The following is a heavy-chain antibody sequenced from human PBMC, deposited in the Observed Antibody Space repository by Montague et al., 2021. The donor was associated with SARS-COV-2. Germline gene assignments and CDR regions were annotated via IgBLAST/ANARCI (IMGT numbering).Heavy chain of an antibody. Sequence: SLRLSCAASGFSFSDYYMSWVRRAPGKGLEWVSHITSFSTTYYADSVKGRFTISRDNAKNSLYLQMNSLRAEDTAVYFCARDAKSIAYWGQGTLVSVSS. J-gene: IGHJ4*02. V-gene: IGHV3-11*01. CDR1: GFSFSDYY. CDR3: ARDAKSIAY. CDR2: ITSFSTT.